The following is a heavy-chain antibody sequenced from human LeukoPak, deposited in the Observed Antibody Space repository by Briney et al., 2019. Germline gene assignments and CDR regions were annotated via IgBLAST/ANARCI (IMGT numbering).Heavy chain of an antibody. CDR2: IYTSGST. Sequence: NPSETLSLTCTVSGGSISSYYWSWIRQPAGKGLEWIGRIYTSGSTNYNPSLKSRVTMSVDTSKNQFSLKLSSVTAADTAVYYCARDYWGTAGWDYYYGMDVWGQGTTVTVSS. D-gene: IGHD1-1*01. CDR1: GGSISSYY. J-gene: IGHJ6*02. CDR3: ARDYWGTAGWDYYYGMDV. V-gene: IGHV4-4*07.